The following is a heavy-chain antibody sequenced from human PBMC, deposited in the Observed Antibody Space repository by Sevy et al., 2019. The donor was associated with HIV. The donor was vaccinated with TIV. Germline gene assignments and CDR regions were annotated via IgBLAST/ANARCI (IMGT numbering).Heavy chain of an antibody. Sequence: SETLSLTCTVSGGSISSGGYYWSWIRQHPGKGLEWIGYIYYSGSTYYNPSLKSRVTISVDTSKNQFSLKLSSVTAADTAVYYGARGQTPYYYDSSGYYYDMRLHFDYWGQGTLVTVSS. V-gene: IGHV4-31*03. CDR1: GGSISSGGYY. J-gene: IGHJ4*02. CDR2: IYYSGST. D-gene: IGHD3-22*01. CDR3: ARGQTPYYYDSSGYYYDMRLHFDY.